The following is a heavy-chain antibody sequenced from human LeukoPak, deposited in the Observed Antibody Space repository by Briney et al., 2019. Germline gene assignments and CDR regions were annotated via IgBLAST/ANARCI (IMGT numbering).Heavy chain of an antibody. CDR2: INHSGST. V-gene: IGHV4-34*01. J-gene: IGHJ4*02. CDR3: ASGGSSSCPHY. D-gene: IGHD6-13*01. CDR1: GGSFSGYY. Sequence: TSETLSLTCAVYGGSFSGYYWSWIRQPPGKGLEWIGEINHSGSTIYNPSLKSRVTISVDTSKNQFSLKLSSATAADTAVYYCASGGSSSCPHYWGQGTLVTVSS.